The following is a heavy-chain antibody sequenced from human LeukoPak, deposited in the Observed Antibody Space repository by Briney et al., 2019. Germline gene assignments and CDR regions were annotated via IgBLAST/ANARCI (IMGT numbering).Heavy chain of an antibody. CDR3: AREHTSSSPAPLGY. D-gene: IGHD2-15*01. V-gene: IGHV3-33*01. J-gene: IGHJ4*02. CDR1: GFTFSRYG. CDR2: IWYDGSNE. Sequence: PGGSLRLSCTASGFTFSRYGMHWVRQGPGKGLEWAATIWYDGSNEYYAASVKGRFTISRDNSKNTLFLQMNTLRADDTAVYYCAREHTSSSPAPLGYWGQGTLVTVSS.